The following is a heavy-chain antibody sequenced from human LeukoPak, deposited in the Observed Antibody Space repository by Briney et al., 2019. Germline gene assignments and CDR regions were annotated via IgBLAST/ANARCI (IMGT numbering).Heavy chain of an antibody. V-gene: IGHV4-61*01. Sequence: SETLSLTCTVSGGSVSSDSYYWSWIRQPPGKGLEWIAYIYYSGSTNSNPSLQSRVTISVDTSKNQFSLKLSSVTAADTAVYYCARRPNYYDSSGYYPVWFDPWGQGTLVTVSS. CDR3: ARRPNYYDSSGYYPVWFDP. J-gene: IGHJ5*02. CDR1: GGSVSSDSYY. CDR2: IYYSGST. D-gene: IGHD3-22*01.